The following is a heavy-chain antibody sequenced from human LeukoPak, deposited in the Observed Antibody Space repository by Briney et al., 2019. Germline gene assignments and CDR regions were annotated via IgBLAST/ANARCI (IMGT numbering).Heavy chain of an antibody. CDR2: FYPGDSDT. CDR1: RYSFTSYW. J-gene: IGHJ3*02. V-gene: IGHV5-51*01. Sequence: GESLKVSCKGSRYSFTSYWIGWVRQMPGKGLEWTGIFYPGDSDTRYSPSFQGQVTISADKSISTAYLQWNSLKASDTAMYYCARQGLWERRFGAFDIWGQGTMVTVSS. D-gene: IGHD1-1*01. CDR3: ARQGLWERRFGAFDI.